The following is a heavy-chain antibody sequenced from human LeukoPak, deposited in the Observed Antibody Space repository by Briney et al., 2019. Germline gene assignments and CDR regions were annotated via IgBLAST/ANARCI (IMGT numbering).Heavy chain of an antibody. D-gene: IGHD2-15*01. CDR2: INPSGGST. J-gene: IGHJ4*02. CDR3: GRAVVVAGHFDY. CDR1: GYTFTSYY. Sequence: ASVKVSCKASGYTFTSYYMHWVRQAPGQGLEWMGIINPSGGSTSYAQKFQGRVTMTRDMSTSTVYMELSSLRSEDTAVYYCGRAVVVAGHFDYWGQGTLVTVSS. V-gene: IGHV1-46*01.